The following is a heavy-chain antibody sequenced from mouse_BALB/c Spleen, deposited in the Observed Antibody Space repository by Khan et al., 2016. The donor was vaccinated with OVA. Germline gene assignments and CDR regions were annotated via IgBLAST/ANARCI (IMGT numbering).Heavy chain of an antibody. D-gene: IGHD2-10*01. CDR1: GHTFTNYG. J-gene: IGHJ4*01. V-gene: IGHV9-3*02. Sequence: QLLETGPELKKPGETVKISCKASGHTFTNYGMNWVKQAPGKGLKWMGWINTNTGETTYAEDFNGRFAFSLETSASTAYLQINNLKSEDTATYFCARPPYFSYAMDNWGQGTSVTVSS. CDR3: ARPPYFSYAMDN. CDR2: INTNTGET.